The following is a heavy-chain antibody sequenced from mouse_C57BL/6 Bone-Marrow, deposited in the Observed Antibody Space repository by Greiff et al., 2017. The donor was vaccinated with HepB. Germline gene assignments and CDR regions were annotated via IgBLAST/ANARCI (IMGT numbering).Heavy chain of an antibody. CDR2: INPNNGGT. D-gene: IGHD2-1*01. CDR1: GYTFTDYN. V-gene: IGHV1-22*01. CDR3: ARSVYYGNYADY. J-gene: IGHJ2*01. Sequence: VQLQQSGPELVKPGASVKMSCKASGYTFTDYNMHWVKQSHGKSLEWIGYINPNNGGTSYNQKFKGKATLTVNKSSSTAYMELRSLTSEDSAVYDCARSVYYGNYADYWGQGTTLTVSS.